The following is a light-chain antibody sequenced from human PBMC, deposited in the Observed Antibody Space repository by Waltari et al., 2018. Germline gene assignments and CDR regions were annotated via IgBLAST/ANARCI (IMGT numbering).Light chain of an antibody. Sequence: QAVLTQPSSLSASPGASASLTCTLRSGINVGTYRIYWYQQKPGSPPQYLLRYKSDSDKQQGSGVPSRFSGSKDASANAGILLISGLQSEDEADYYCMIWHNNAVVVGGGTKLTVL. CDR2: YKSDSDK. CDR1: SGINVGTYR. V-gene: IGLV5-45*03. CDR3: MIWHNNAVV. J-gene: IGLJ2*01.